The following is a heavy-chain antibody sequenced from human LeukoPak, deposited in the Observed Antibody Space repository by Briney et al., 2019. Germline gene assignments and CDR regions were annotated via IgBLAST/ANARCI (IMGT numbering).Heavy chain of an antibody. CDR3: ARQRVGYFRS. V-gene: IGHV3-23*01. D-gene: IGHD2/OR15-2a*01. CDR1: TFTFPNYA. J-gene: IGHJ5*02. CDR2: ITTRDDRT. Sequence: HPGGSLRLSCSPSTFTFPNYAMSWVRQAPGKGLEWVSGITTRDDRTTYADSVKGRFTISRDNSNNTVFLQMNSLRTEDTAVYYCARQRVGYFRSWGQGTLVTVSS.